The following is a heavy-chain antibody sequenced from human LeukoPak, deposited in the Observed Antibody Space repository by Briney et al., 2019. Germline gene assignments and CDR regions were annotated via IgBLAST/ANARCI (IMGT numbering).Heavy chain of an antibody. D-gene: IGHD1-7*01. V-gene: IGHV3-23*01. Sequence: GGSLRLSCAASGFTFSNYGMNWVRQAPGKGLEWVSGLGGSGISTYYADSVKGRFTISRDNSKNTLSLQMNSLRAEDKAVYYCAKVANWKYGHHDYWGQGTLVTVSS. J-gene: IGHJ4*02. CDR2: LGGSGIST. CDR1: GFTFSNYG. CDR3: AKVANWKYGHHDY.